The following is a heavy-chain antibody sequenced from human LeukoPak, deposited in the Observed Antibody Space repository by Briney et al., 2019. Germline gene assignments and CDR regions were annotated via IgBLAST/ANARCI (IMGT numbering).Heavy chain of an antibody. CDR2: IYGSGST. V-gene: IGHV4-4*07. Sequence: SETLSLTCTVSGSSITSNYWSWIRQPAGKGLEWIGRIYGSGSTSYNPSLKSRVTMSLDTSKSQFSLKLSSVTAADTAMYYCARDCDHASGWPFHCWGQGTLVTVSS. CDR3: ARDCDHASGWPFHC. CDR1: GSSITSNY. D-gene: IGHD6-19*01. J-gene: IGHJ4*02.